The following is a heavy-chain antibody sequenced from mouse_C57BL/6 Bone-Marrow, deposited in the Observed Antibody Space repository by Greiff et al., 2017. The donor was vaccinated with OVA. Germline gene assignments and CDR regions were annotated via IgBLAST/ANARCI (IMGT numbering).Heavy chain of an antibody. J-gene: IGHJ3*01. D-gene: IGHD3-2*02. CDR1: GYAFTNYL. CDR3: ARSRQLRPAWFAY. CDR2: INPGSGGT. Sequence: QVQLQQSGAELVRPGTSVKVSCKASGYAFTNYLIEWVKQRPGQGLEWIGVINPGSGGTNYNEKFKGKATLTADKSSSTAYMQLSSLTSEDSAVYYCARSRQLRPAWFAYWGQGTLVTVSA. V-gene: IGHV1-54*01.